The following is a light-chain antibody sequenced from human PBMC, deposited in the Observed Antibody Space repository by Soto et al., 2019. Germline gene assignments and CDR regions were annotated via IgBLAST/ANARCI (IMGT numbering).Light chain of an antibody. CDR2: KAS. CDR3: QQYNSYSWT. J-gene: IGKJ1*01. V-gene: IGKV1-5*03. CDR1: QSINSW. Sequence: DIPMTQSPSTLSASVGVRVTITCRASQSINSWLAWYQQKPGKAPKLLIYKASSLESGVTSRFSGSGSGTEFTLTISSLQPDDFATYYCQQYNSYSWTVGQGTKVEIK.